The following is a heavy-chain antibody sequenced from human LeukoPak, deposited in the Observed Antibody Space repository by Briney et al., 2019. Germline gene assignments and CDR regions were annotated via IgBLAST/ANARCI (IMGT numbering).Heavy chain of an antibody. D-gene: IGHD1-26*01. CDR3: ARVGRVDPSGAFDI. CDR2: IYYSGST. V-gene: IGHV4-30-4*08. CDR1: GGSISSGDYY. J-gene: IGHJ3*02. Sequence: SQTLSLTCTVPGGSISSGDYYWSWIRQPPGKGLEWIGYIYYSGSTYYNPSLKSRVTISVDTSKNQFSLKLSSVTAADTAVYYCARVGRVDPSGAFDIWGQGTMVTVSS.